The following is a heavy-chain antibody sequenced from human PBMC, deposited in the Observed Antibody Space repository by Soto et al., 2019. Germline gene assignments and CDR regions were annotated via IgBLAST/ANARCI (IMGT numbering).Heavy chain of an antibody. D-gene: IGHD2-15*01. V-gene: IGHV1-8*01. Sequence: ASVKVSCKASGYTFTSYDINWVRQATGQGLEWMGWMNPNSGNTGYAQKFQGRVTMTRNTSISTAYMELSSLRSEDTAVYYCARGRGYCSGGSCYWFDPWGQGXLVTVPS. J-gene: IGHJ5*02. CDR3: ARGRGYCSGGSCYWFDP. CDR2: MNPNSGNT. CDR1: GYTFTSYD.